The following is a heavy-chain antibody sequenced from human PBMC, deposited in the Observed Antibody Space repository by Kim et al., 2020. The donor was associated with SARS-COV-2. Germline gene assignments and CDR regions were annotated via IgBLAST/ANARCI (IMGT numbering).Heavy chain of an antibody. V-gene: IGHV4-39*01. J-gene: IGHJ4*02. CDR2: T. CDR3: ARHTSSGWYRY. Sequence: TYYNPSLKSRVTISVDTSKNQFSLKRSSVTAADTAVYYCARHTSSGWYRYWGQGTLVTVSS. D-gene: IGHD6-19*01.